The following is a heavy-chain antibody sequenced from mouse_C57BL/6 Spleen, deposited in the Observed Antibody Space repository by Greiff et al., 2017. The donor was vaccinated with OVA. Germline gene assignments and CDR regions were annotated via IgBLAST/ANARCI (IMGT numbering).Heavy chain of an antibody. CDR2: FYPGSGSI. CDR3: ARHEDVDSSGPSPMHY. CDR1: GYTFTEYT. Sequence: QVQLQQSGAELVKPGASVTLSCKASGYTFTEYTIHWVKQRSGQGLEWIGWFYPGSGSIKYNEKFKDKAPLTADKSSSTVYMELSRLTSEDSAVYFWARHEDVDSSGPSPMHYWGQGTSVTVSS. V-gene: IGHV1-62-2*01. J-gene: IGHJ4*01. D-gene: IGHD3-2*02.